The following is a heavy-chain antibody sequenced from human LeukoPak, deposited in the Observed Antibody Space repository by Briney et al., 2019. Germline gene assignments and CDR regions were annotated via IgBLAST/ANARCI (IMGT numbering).Heavy chain of an antibody. D-gene: IGHD1-26*01. V-gene: IGHV3-23*05. CDR3: AKPSLYSGSYSDYFDY. CDR1: EFIFSDYA. J-gene: IGHJ4*02. Sequence: GGSLRLSCAASEFIFSDYAMGWVRQAPGKGLEWVSTIDKTTYPTFYADSVKGRFTISRDNSKNTLYLQMNSLRAEDTAVYYCAKPSLYSGSYSDYFDYWGQGTLVTVSS. CDR2: IDKTTYPT.